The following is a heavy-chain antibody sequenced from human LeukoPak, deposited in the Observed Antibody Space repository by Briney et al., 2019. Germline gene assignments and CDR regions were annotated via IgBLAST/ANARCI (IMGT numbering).Heavy chain of an antibody. CDR3: VRDPSYDSSGYYLFDY. D-gene: IGHD3-22*01. Sequence: ASVKVSCKASGYTFTSYYMHWVRQAPGQGLEWMGIINPSGGSTSYAQKFQGRVTMTRDTSTSTVYMELSSLRSEDTAVYYCVRDPSYDSSGYYLFDYWGQGTLVTVSS. V-gene: IGHV1-46*01. CDR2: INPSGGST. J-gene: IGHJ4*02. CDR1: GYTFTSYY.